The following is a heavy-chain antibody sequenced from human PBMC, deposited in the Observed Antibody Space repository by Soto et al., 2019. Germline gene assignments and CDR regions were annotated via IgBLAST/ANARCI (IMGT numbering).Heavy chain of an antibody. Sequence: SETLSLTCAVYGGSFSGYYWSWIRQPPGKGLEWIGEINHSGSTNYNPSLKSRVTISVDTSKNQFSLKLSSVTAADTAVYYCARAQPVVPAAMHIYYFDYWGQGTLVTVSS. D-gene: IGHD2-2*01. V-gene: IGHV4-34*01. CDR2: INHSGST. J-gene: IGHJ4*02. CDR3: ARAQPVVPAAMHIYYFDY. CDR1: GGSFSGYY.